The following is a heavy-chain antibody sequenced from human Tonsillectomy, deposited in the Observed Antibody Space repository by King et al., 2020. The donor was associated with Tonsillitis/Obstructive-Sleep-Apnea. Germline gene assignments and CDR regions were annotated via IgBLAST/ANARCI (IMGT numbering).Heavy chain of an antibody. D-gene: IGHD1-26*01. CDR2: IWYDGSNK. CDR3: ARGLGSGSYRNWYFDL. V-gene: IGHV3-33*01. J-gene: IGHJ2*01. CDR1: GFTFSSYG. Sequence: VQLVESGGGVVQPGRSLRLSCAASGFTFSSYGMHWVRQAPGKGLEWVAVIWYDGSNKYYADSVKGRFTISRDNSKNTLYLQMNSLRAEETAVYYCARGLGSGSYRNWYFDLWGRGTLVTVSS.